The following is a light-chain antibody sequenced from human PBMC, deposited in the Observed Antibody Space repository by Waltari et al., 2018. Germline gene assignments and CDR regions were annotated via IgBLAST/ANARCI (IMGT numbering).Light chain of an antibody. CDR3: ALYMGSGIWV. CDR1: SGSVSTTSY. J-gene: IGLJ3*02. V-gene: IGLV8-61*01. Sequence: QTVVTQEPSLSVSPGGTVTLPCTLSSGSVSTTSYATWYQQTPGQPPRTLVYKATARSSGVPDRVSGSILGNKAALTSTGAQADDESDYYCALYMGSGIWVFGGGTKLTVL. CDR2: KAT.